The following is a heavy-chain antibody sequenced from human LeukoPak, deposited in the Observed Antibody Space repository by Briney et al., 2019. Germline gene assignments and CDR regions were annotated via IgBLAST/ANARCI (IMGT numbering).Heavy chain of an antibody. CDR2: IKQDGSEK. Sequence: GGSLRLSCAASGFTFSSYWMSWVRQAPGKGLEWVANIKQDGSEKHYVDSVKGRLTISRDNAKNLLYLQMNSLRVEDTAVYYCAGGPGFLIDCWGQGTLVTVSS. CDR3: AGGPGFLIDC. V-gene: IGHV3-7*01. CDR1: GFTFSSYW. J-gene: IGHJ4*02. D-gene: IGHD3-3*01.